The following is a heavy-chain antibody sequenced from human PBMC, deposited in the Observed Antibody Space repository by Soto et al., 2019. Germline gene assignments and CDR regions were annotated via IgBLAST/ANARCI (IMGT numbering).Heavy chain of an antibody. D-gene: IGHD2-15*01. J-gene: IGHJ4*02. CDR3: ASVVVGATRQTGSDH. Sequence: KTSETLSLTCTVSHGSITSGDYLWAWIRQPPGKGLEFIGSVHSSGGTYYSPSLKSRASISIDKSKNQFSLKLTSVNAGDTAVYFCASVVVGATRQTGSDHWGQGTLVTVSS. CDR1: HGSITSGDYL. CDR2: VHSSGGT. V-gene: IGHV4-39*01.